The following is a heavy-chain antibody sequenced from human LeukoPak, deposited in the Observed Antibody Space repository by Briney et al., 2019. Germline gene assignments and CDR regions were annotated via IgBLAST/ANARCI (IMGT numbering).Heavy chain of an antibody. CDR2: ISSSSSKT. CDR3: AVTGW. J-gene: IGHJ4*02. Sequence: QLGGSLRLSCAASGITVSPYDMNWIRQAPGKGLEWVSYISSSSSKTYYADSVRGRFTIARDNAKNTMYLQMNSLRDEDTAVYYCAVTGWWGQGTLVTASS. D-gene: IGHD2-21*02. CDR1: GITVSPYD. V-gene: IGHV3-48*02.